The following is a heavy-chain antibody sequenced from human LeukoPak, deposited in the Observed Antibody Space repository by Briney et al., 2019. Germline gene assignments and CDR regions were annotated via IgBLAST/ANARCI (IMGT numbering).Heavy chain of an antibody. CDR3: ARRGIAAAGTRAEENFDY. CDR2: ISAYNGNT. Sequence: ASVKVSCKASGYTFTSYGISWVRQAPGQGLEWMGWISAYNGNTNYAQKLQGRVTMTTGTSTSTAYMELRSLRSDDTAVYYCARRGIAAAGTRAEENFDYWGQGTLVTVSS. V-gene: IGHV1-18*01. CDR1: GYTFTSYG. D-gene: IGHD6-13*01. J-gene: IGHJ4*02.